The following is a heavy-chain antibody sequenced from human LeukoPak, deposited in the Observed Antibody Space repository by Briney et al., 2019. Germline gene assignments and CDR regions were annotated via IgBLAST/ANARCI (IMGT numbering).Heavy chain of an antibody. D-gene: IGHD6-13*01. Sequence: ASVKVSCKASGYTLTNYDINWVRQATGQGLEWMGWMNPNSNNTGYAQKFQGRVTITMDTSISTAYMELSSLRSEDTAVYYCARGEGVGAAAGRFDYWGRGTLVTVSS. J-gene: IGHJ4*02. CDR2: MNPNSNNT. CDR1: GYTLTNYD. CDR3: ARGEGVGAAAGRFDY. V-gene: IGHV1-8*01.